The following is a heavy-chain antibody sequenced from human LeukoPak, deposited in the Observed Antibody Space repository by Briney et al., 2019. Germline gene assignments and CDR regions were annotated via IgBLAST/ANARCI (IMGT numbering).Heavy chain of an antibody. D-gene: IGHD6-13*01. Sequence: GASVKVSCKASGYTFTSYGISWVRQAPGQGLEWMGWINPNSGGTNYAQKFQGRVTMTRDTSISTAYMELSRLRSDDTAVYYCARTLFIAAVSSCFDYWGQGTLVTVSS. CDR3: ARTLFIAAVSSCFDY. CDR1: GYTFTSYG. V-gene: IGHV1-2*02. CDR2: INPNSGGT. J-gene: IGHJ4*02.